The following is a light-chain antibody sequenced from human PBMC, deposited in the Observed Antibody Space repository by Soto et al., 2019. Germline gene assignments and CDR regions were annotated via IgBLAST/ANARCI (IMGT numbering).Light chain of an antibody. CDR3: QQYNDCPRT. Sequence: IVMSQSPATLSVSPGERATLSCRASQSVNSNLAWYQQKPGQAPRILIYGASTRATAIPARFSGSGSGTEFTLTISSLQSEDFAVYYCQQYNDCPRTFGGGTKVPIK. J-gene: IGKJ4*01. V-gene: IGKV3-15*01. CDR2: GAS. CDR1: QSVNSN.